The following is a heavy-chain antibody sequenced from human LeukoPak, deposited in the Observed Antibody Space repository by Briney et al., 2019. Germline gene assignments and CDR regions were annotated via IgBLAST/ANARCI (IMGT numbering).Heavy chain of an antibody. Sequence: SETLSLTCSVSGGSVSSHNHHWDWIRQPPGNGLEWIGSIHHSGVTHSNPSLRSRLTLSVDMSKNHFSLNLSSVTAADTAVYYCARRDNSFDSWGPGTLVTVSS. D-gene: IGHD5-24*01. V-gene: IGHV4-39*02. CDR1: GGSVSSHNHH. CDR2: IHHSGVT. CDR3: ARRDNSFDS. J-gene: IGHJ4*02.